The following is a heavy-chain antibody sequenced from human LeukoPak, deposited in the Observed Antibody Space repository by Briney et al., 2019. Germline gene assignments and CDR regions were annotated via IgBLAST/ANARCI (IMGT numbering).Heavy chain of an antibody. CDR1: GYTFRDGV. Sequence: GGSLTLTCAECGYTFRDGVAYSVGQTSGKGLEWVGRIRVKTKSYATAYAESVRGRFTISKDDSKNTAYMQMNNQRTDSTAVYYCTKMSAGCGRSLYYWGPGTLVTVSS. J-gene: IGHJ4*02. CDR3: TKMSAGCGRSLYY. CDR2: IRVKTKSYAT. V-gene: IGHV3-73*01. D-gene: IGHD1-26*01.